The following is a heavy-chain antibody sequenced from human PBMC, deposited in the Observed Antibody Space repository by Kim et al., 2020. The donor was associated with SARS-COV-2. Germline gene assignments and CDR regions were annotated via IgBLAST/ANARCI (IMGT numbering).Heavy chain of an antibody. Sequence: SETLSLTCAVYGGSFSGYYWSWIRQPPGKGLEWIGEINHSGSTNYNPSLKSRVTISVDTSKNQISLKLSSVTAADTAVYYCARGGYSYGLNWFDPWGQGTLVTVSS. D-gene: IGHD5-18*01. J-gene: IGHJ5*02. V-gene: IGHV4-34*01. CDR1: GGSFSGYY. CDR3: ARGGYSYGLNWFDP. CDR2: INHSGST.